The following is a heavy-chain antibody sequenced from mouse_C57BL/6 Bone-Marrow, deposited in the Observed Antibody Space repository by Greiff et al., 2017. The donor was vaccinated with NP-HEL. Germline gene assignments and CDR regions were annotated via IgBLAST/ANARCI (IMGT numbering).Heavy chain of an antibody. CDR3: ARSPHDYGSSHWYFDV. V-gene: IGHV1-63*01. J-gene: IGHJ1*03. CDR1: GYTFTNYW. CDR2: IYPGGGYT. Sequence: QVQLQQSGAELVRPGTSVKMSCKASGYTFTNYWIGWAKQRPGHGLEWIGDIYPGGGYTNYNEKFKGKATLTADKSSSTAYMQFSSLTSEDSAIYYCARSPHDYGSSHWYFDVWGTGTTVTVSS. D-gene: IGHD1-1*01.